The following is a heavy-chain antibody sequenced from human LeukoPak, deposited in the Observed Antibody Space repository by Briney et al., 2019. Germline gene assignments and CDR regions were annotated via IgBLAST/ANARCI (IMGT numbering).Heavy chain of an antibody. D-gene: IGHD3-9*01. CDR2: ISSSSSYI. V-gene: IGHV3-21*01. Sequence: PGGSLGLSCAASGFTFSSYSMNWVRQAPGKGLEWVSSISSSSSYIYYADSVKGRFTISRDNAKNSLYLQMNSLRAEDTAVYYCLPSGILTGPQGYWGQGTLVTVSS. J-gene: IGHJ4*02. CDR3: LPSGILTGPQGY. CDR1: GFTFSSYS.